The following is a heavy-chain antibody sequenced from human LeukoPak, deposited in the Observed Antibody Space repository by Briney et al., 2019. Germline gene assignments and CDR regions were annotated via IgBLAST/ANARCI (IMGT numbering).Heavy chain of an antibody. J-gene: IGHJ4*02. CDR2: IYPGDSDT. D-gene: IGHD4-11*01. CDR3: ATRHYSDYQFDSQFDY. CDR1: GYSFSNDW. V-gene: IGHV5-51*01. Sequence: KPGESLKISCKGSGYSFSNDWIGWVRQMPGKGLEWMGIIYPGDSDTRYSPSFQGQVTISADKSISNAYLQWSSLKASDSAMYYCATRHYSDYQFDSQFDYWGQGTLVTVSS.